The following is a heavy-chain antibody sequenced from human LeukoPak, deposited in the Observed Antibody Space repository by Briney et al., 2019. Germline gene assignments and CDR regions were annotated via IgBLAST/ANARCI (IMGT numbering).Heavy chain of an antibody. D-gene: IGHD3-22*01. CDR2: ISGSGDST. CDR1: GFTLSSYA. CDR3: AKEYYHYDSSGYFDY. V-gene: IGHV3-23*01. J-gene: IGHJ4*02. Sequence: GGSLRLSCAASGFTLSSYAMSWVRQAPGKGLEWVSGISGSGDSTYYADSVKGRFPISRDNSKNTLFLQMNTLRAEDMALYYCAKEYYHYDSSGYFDYWGQGTLVTVSS.